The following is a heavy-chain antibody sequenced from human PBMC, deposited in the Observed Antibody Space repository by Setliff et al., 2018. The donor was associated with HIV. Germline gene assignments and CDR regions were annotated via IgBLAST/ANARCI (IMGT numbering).Heavy chain of an antibody. J-gene: IGHJ3*02. CDR2: IYYSGST. D-gene: IGHD3-3*01. CDR1: GGSISSGSYY. Sequence: SETLSLTCTVSGGSISSGSYYWSWIRQHPGKGLEWIGYIYYSGSTYYNPSLKSRVTISIDTSKNQFSLKLSSVTAADTAIYYCARVPRITTLRNAFDIWGQGTMVTVSS. CDR3: ARVPRITTLRNAFDI. V-gene: IGHV4-31*03.